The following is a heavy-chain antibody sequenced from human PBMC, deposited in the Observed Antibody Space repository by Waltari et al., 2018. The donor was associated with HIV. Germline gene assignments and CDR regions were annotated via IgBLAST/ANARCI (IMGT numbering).Heavy chain of an antibody. D-gene: IGHD1-26*01. J-gene: IGHJ4*02. Sequence: QVQLIQPAFEMRKPGTSVRLSCRASGFLLADHYIHWVRPGPRQIFEWMGIINAGGGAANSAQKFQARVTLTSDLFTGSIYMDLMSLKSDDTGVYFCARAGLGGLIQDFDIWGQGTQLIVSS. CDR3: ARAGLGGLIQDFDI. V-gene: IGHV1-46*01. CDR1: GFLLADHY. CDR2: INAGGGAA.